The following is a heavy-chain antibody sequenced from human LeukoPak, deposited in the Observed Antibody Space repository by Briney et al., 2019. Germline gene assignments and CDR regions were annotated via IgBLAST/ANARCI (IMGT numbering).Heavy chain of an antibody. D-gene: IGHD1-26*01. V-gene: IGHV1-24*01. CDR1: GYTLTELS. CDR3: ARGIVGATMDY. J-gene: IGHJ4*02. CDR2: FDPEDGET. Sequence: GASVKVSCKVSGYTLTELSMHWVRQAPGKGLEWMGGFDPEDGETIYAQKFQGRVTMTTDTSTSTASMELRSLRSDDTAVYYCARGIVGATMDYWGQGTLVTVSS.